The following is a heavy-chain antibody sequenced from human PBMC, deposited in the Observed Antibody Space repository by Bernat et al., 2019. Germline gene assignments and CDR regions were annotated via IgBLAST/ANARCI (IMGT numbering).Heavy chain of an antibody. CDR3: AVSSSSGRGLDY. CDR2: IYYSGST. CDR1: GASFSSGDYY. Sequence: QVQLQESGPGLVKPSQTLSLTCTVSGASFSSGDYYWSWVRQPPGKGLEWIGYIYYSGSTYYNPSLKSRVTISLDTSKTQFSLKLNSVTAADTAVYYCAVSSSSGRGLDYWGQGTLVTVSS. J-gene: IGHJ4*02. D-gene: IGHD6-6*01. V-gene: IGHV4-30-4*01.